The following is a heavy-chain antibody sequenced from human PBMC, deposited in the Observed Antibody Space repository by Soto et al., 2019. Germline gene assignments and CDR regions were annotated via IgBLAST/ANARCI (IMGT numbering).Heavy chain of an antibody. CDR1: GDSISSDEW. J-gene: IGHJ4*02. CDR2: IYHSGST. CDR3: ARGETQQQRDY. Sequence: LSLTCAVSGDSISSDEWWSWIRQPPGKGLQWIGEIYHSGSTKYNPSLKSRVIISVDKSKNQFSLKLSSVTDADTAVYYCARGETQQQRDYWGQGTLVTVSS. D-gene: IGHD6-13*01. V-gene: IGHV4-4*02.